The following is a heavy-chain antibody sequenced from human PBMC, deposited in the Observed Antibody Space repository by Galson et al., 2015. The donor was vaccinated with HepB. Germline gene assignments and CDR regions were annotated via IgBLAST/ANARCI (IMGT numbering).Heavy chain of an antibody. J-gene: IGHJ3*02. V-gene: IGHV3-23*01. D-gene: IGHD4-17*01. CDR2: ISGSGGST. CDR3: AKFMGRAYGERAFDI. Sequence: RLSCAASGFTFSSYAMSWVRQAPGQGLEWVSAISGSGGSTYYADSVTGRFTISRDNSKNTLYLQMNSLRAEDTAVYYCAKFMGRAYGERAFDIWGQGTMVTVSS. CDR1: GFTFSSYA.